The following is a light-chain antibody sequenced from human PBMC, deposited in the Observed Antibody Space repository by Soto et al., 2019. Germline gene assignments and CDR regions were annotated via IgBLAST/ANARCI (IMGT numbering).Light chain of an antibody. CDR2: EVS. CDR3: FSFTATSTHV. CDR1: SSVIGAYDY. V-gene: IGLV2-14*01. J-gene: IGLJ1*01. Sequence: QCSLSQPASLSGAPGQSITISRTGTSSVIGAYDYVSWVQQHPGKAPKLMISEVSNRASGVSNRFSGCKSGNTAYLTISGLQDEDEAEYFSFSFTATSTHVFGTGTKVTVL.